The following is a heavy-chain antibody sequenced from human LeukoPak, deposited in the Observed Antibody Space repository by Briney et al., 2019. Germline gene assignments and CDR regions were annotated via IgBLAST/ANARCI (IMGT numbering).Heavy chain of an antibody. CDR2: TYYRSKWYN. V-gene: IGHV6-1*01. CDR1: GDSVSSNSAA. J-gene: IGHJ4*02. CDR3: ARGMSYDSSGYYPHYFDY. Sequence: SQTLSLTCAISGDSVSSNSAAWNWIRPSPSRGLEWLGRTYYRSKWYNDYAVSVKSRITINPDTSKNQFSLQLNSVAPEDTAVYYCARGMSYDSSGYYPHYFDYWGQGTLVTVSS. D-gene: IGHD3-22*01.